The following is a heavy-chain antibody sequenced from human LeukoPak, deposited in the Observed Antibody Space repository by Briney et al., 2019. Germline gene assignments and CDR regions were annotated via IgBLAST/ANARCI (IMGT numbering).Heavy chain of an antibody. CDR2: ISSSSSTI. CDR1: GFTFSSDS. V-gene: IGHV3-48*04. Sequence: GGSLRLSCAASGFTFSSDSMNWVRQAPGKGLELVSYISSSSSTIYYADSVKGRFTISRDNAKNSLYLQMNSLRAEDTAVYYCARNPPYYCSSTSCYLKYFDYWGQGTLVTVSS. D-gene: IGHD2-2*01. CDR3: ARNPPYYCSSTSCYLKYFDY. J-gene: IGHJ4*02.